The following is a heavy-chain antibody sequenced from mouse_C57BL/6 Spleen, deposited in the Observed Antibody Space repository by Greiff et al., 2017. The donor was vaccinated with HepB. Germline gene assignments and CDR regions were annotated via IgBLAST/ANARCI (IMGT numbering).Heavy chain of an antibody. CDR2: IDPENGDT. CDR3: TGAVAGYYAMDY. CDR1: GFNIKDDY. V-gene: IGHV14-4*01. Sequence: EVQLVESGAELVRPGASVKLSCTASGFNIKDDYMHWVKQRPEQGLEWIGWIDPENGDTEYASKFQGKATITADTSSNTAYLQLSSLTSEDTAVYYCTGAVAGYYAMDYWGQGTSVTVSS. D-gene: IGHD1-1*01. J-gene: IGHJ4*01.